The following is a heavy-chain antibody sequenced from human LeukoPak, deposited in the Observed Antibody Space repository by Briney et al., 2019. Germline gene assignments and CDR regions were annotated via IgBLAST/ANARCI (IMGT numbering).Heavy chain of an antibody. D-gene: IGHD1-26*01. CDR1: GFIFTNYW. Sequence: GGSLRLSCVSSGFIFTNYWMHWVRQVPGKGPVWVGRIDKEGSAAFYAESVKGRFTISRDNVKSTVYLQMNSLTAEDTAVYHCARGGYSGSYYRFDWGQGTLVTVSS. V-gene: IGHV3-74*01. CDR3: ARGGYSGSYYRFD. J-gene: IGHJ4*02. CDR2: IDKEGSAA.